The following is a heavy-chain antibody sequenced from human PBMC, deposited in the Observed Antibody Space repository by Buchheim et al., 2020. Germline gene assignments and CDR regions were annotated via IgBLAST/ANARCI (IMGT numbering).Heavy chain of an antibody. V-gene: IGHV3-23*04. D-gene: IGHD2-8*01. CDR2: ISGSGGST. CDR3: AKDKTNSIWVGIYYYYYYMDV. J-gene: IGHJ6*03. Sequence: EVQLVESGGGLVQPGGSLRLSCAASGFTFSSYAMSWVRQAPGKGLEWVSAISGSGGSTYYADSVKGRFTISRDNSKNTLYLQMNSLRAEDTAVYYCAKDKTNSIWVGIYYYYYYMDVWGKGTT. CDR1: GFTFSSYA.